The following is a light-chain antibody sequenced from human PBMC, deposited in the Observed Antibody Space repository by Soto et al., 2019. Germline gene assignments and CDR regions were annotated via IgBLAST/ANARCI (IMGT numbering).Light chain of an antibody. CDR3: QQYNNWPRT. CDR1: QTVGSK. Sequence: EIVMTQSPATLSVSPGERATLSCRASQTVGSKLARYQQKPGQVPRLLIYGASTRATGIPARFSGSGSGTEFTLTISRLQSEDFAVYYCQQYNNWPRTFGQGTKVEIK. CDR2: GAS. V-gene: IGKV3-15*01. J-gene: IGKJ1*01.